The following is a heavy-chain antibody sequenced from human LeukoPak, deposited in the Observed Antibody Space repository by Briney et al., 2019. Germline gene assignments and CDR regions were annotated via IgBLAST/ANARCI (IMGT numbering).Heavy chain of an antibody. CDR3: ARGSEYYYDSSGYYLGY. CDR2: IYYSGST. J-gene: IGHJ4*02. CDR1: GGSISSYY. D-gene: IGHD3-22*01. V-gene: IGHV4-59*01. Sequence: SETLSLTCTVSGGSISSYYWSWTRQPPGKGLEWIGYIYYSGSTNYNPSLKSRVTISVDTSKNQFSLKLSSVTAADTAVYYCARGSEYYYDSSGYYLGYWGQGTLVTVSS.